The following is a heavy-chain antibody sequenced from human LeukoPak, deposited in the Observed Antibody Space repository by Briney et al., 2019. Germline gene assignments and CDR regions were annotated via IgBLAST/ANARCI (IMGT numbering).Heavy chain of an antibody. V-gene: IGHV1-2*04. CDR1: GYTFTDYY. CDR2: INPNSGGT. D-gene: IGHD2-2*01. J-gene: IGHJ4*02. CDR3: ARANFLYCSSTSCLFDY. Sequence: ASVKVSCKASGYTFTDYYMHWVRLAPGQGLEWMGWINPNSGGTNYVQKFQGWVTMTRDTSINTAYMELGRLTSDDTAVYYCARANFLYCSSTSCLFDYWGQGTLVTVSS.